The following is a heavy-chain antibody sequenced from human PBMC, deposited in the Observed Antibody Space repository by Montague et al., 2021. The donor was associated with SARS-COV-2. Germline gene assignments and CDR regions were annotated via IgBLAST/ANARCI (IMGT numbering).Heavy chain of an antibody. V-gene: IGHV4-34*01. CDR2: INHRGST. Sequence: SETLSLTCAVYGGSFSAHSWSWIRQSQGKGLEWIGEINHRGSTTYMSSLKSRVTMSVDTSKNQFSLKMSSVTAADTAIYYCARGGLAGGNYDIWSFSYTSPLDYWGQGTQVTVSS. D-gene: IGHD3-3*01. J-gene: IGHJ4*02. CDR3: ARGGLAGGNYDIWSFSYTSPLDY. CDR1: GGSFSAHS.